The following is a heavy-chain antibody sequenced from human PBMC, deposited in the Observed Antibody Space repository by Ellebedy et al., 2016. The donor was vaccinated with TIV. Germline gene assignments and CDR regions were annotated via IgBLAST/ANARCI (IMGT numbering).Heavy chain of an antibody. CDR2: IYWNDGE. V-gene: IGHV2-5*01. CDR3: AHRRPAARPWYFDY. CDR1: GFSLSSGVG. Sequence: SGPTLVKPTQTLTLTCTFSGFSLSSGVGVGWIRQSPGKALDWLALIYWNDGETYNPSLKSRLTITKDTSKNQVVLTMTNMDPVDTATYYCAHRRPAARPWYFDYWGQGTLVTVSS. D-gene: IGHD6-6*01. J-gene: IGHJ4*02.